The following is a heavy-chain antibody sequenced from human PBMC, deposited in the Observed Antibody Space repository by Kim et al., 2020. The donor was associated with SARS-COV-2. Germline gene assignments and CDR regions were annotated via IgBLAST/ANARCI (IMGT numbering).Heavy chain of an antibody. Sequence: YNPPFKSRVTISVDTSKNQFSLKLSSVTAADTAVYYCARGLTGEGGSFDYWGQGTLVTVSS. V-gene: IGHV4-34*13. CDR3: ARGLTGEGGSFDY. J-gene: IGHJ4*02. D-gene: IGHD3-9*01.